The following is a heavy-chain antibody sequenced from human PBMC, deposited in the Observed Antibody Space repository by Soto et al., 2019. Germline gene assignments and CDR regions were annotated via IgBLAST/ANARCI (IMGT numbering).Heavy chain of an antibody. CDR1: GFTFTSSA. D-gene: IGHD1-26*01. CDR3: AATFGPVGATIPPDY. Sequence: ASVKVSCKASGFTFTSSAMQWVRQARGQRLEWIGWIVVGSGNTNYAQKFQERVTITRDMSTSTAYMELSSLRSEDTAVYYCAATFGPVGATIPPDYWGQGTLVTVSS. V-gene: IGHV1-58*02. J-gene: IGHJ4*02. CDR2: IVVGSGNT.